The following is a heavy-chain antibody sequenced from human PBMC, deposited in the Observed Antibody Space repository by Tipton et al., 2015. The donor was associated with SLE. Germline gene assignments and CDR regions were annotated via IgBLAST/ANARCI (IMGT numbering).Heavy chain of an antibody. CDR1: GGSISSGSYY. CDR2: IYTSGST. CDR3: ARAPLGSVPLDY. Sequence: TLSLTCTASGGSISSGSYYWSWIRQPAGKGLEWIGRIYTSGSTNYNPSLKSRVAISVDTSKNQFSLKLSSVTAADTAVYYCARAPLGSVPLDYWGQGTLVTVSS. J-gene: IGHJ4*02. D-gene: IGHD1-26*01. V-gene: IGHV4-61*02.